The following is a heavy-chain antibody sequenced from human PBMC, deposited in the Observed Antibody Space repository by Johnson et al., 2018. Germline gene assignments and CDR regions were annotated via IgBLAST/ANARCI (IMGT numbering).Heavy chain of an antibody. V-gene: IGHV4-59*01. CDR2: IHYSGST. Sequence: QVQLQESGPGLVKPSETLSLTCSVSGGSISGYYWSWIRQSPGKGLEWIGYIHYSGSTNYNPSLKSRVTISVDTSKNQFSLRLGSVTAADTAVYYCAGRGYYYYDMDVWGQGTTVTVSS. D-gene: IGHD3-16*01. CDR3: AGRGYYYYDMDV. J-gene: IGHJ6*02. CDR1: GGSISGYY.